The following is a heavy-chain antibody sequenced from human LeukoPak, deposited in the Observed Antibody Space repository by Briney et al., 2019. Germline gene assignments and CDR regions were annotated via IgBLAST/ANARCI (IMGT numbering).Heavy chain of an antibody. CDR2: ISSSSSTI. CDR1: GFTFSSYS. Sequence: PGGSLRLSCAASGFTFSSYSMNWVRQAPGKGLEWVSYISSSSSTIYYADSVKRRFTISRDNAKNSLYLQMNSLRAEDTAVYYCARDHDYYDSSGYYYVHWFAYWGQGTLVTVSS. CDR3: ARDHDYYDSSGYYYVHWFAY. V-gene: IGHV3-48*01. J-gene: IGHJ4*02. D-gene: IGHD3-22*01.